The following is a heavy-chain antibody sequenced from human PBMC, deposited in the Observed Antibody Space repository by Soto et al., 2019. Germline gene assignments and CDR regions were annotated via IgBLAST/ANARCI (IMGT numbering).Heavy chain of an antibody. V-gene: IGHV4-31*03. CDR1: CGSISSGGYY. D-gene: IGHD6-19*01. CDR2: TYYSENT. Sequence: PSETLSLTCTFSCGSISSGGYYWNWIRQHPGKGLEWIGYTYYSENTYYNPSLNSRITISADTSKNQFSLKLSSVTAADTAVYYCARLSSSGWPIDSWGQGTLVTVSS. J-gene: IGHJ4*02. CDR3: ARLSSSGWPIDS.